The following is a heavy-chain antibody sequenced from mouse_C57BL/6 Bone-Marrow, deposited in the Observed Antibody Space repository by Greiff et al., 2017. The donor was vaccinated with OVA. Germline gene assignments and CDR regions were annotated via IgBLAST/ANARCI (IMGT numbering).Heavy chain of an antibody. CDR1: GYTFTSYW. D-gene: IGHD2-13*01. V-gene: IGHV1-55*01. CDR2: IYPGSGST. J-gene: IGHJ2*01. Sequence: QVQLQQSGAELVKPGASVKMSCKASGYTFTSYWITWVKQRPGQGLEWIGDIYPGSGSTNYNEKFKSKATLTVDTSSSTAYMQLSSLTSEDSAVYYCARKGDYCRSYYFDYWGQGTTLTVSS. CDR3: ARKGDYCRSYYFDY.